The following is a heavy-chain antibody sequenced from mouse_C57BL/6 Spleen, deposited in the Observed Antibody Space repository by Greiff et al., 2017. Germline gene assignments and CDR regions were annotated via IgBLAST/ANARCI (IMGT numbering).Heavy chain of an antibody. V-gene: IGHV5-9*01. CDR1: GFTFSSYT. J-gene: IGHJ2*01. D-gene: IGHD1-1*01. CDR2: ISGGGGNT. Sequence: EVKLVESGGGLVKPGGSLKLSCAASGFTFSSYTMSWVRQTPEKRLEWVATISGGGGNTYYPDSVKGRFTISRDNAKNTLYLQMSSLRSEDTALYYCAREDGSTYYFDYWGKGTTLTVSS. CDR3: AREDGSTYYFDY.